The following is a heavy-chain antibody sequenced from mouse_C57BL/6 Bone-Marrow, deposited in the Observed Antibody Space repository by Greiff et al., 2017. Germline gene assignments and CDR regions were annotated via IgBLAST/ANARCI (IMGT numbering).Heavy chain of an antibody. CDR2: ISSGGDYI. D-gene: IGHD1-1*01. CDR3: RRGYYGSNLNYYAMDY. J-gene: IGHJ4*01. V-gene: IGHV5-9-1*02. CDR1: GFTFSSYA. Sequence: EVKLMESGEGLVKPGGSLKLSCAASGFTFSSYAMSWVRQTPEKRLEWVAYISSGGDYIYYADTVKGRFTISRDNARNALYLQMSSMKSEDAAMYYCRRGYYGSNLNYYAMDYWGQGTSVTVSS.